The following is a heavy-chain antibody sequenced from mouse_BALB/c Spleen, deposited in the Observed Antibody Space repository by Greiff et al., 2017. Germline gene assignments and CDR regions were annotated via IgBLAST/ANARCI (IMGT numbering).Heavy chain of an antibody. J-gene: IGHJ2*01. CDR2: ILPGSGST. V-gene: IGHV1-9*01. D-gene: IGHD1-1*01. CDR3: ARRGHYYGTYFDY. CDR1: GYTFSSYW. Sequence: VNVVESGAELMKPGASVKISCKATGYTFSSYWIEWVKQRPGHGLEWIGEILPGSGSTNYNEKFKGKATFTADTSSNTAYMQLSSLTSEDSAVYYCARRGHYYGTYFDYWGQGTTLTVSS.